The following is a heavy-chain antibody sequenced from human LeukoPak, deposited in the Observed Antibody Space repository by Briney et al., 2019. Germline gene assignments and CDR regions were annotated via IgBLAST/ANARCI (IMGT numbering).Heavy chain of an antibody. CDR3: ATAVVIIPFDY. Sequence: PSETLSLTCAVSGYSISSGYYWGWIRQSPGTGLEWIGSIYHSGGSYYNPSLKSRVTISEDTSKNQFSLKLSSMSAADTAVYYCATAVVIIPFDYWGQGILVTVSS. J-gene: IGHJ4*02. V-gene: IGHV4-38-2*01. D-gene: IGHD3-3*01. CDR1: GYSISSGYY. CDR2: IYHSGGS.